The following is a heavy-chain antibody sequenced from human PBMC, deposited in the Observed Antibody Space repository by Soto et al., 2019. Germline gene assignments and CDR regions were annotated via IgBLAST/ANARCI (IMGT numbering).Heavy chain of an antibody. CDR1: GFTFNDYS. J-gene: IGHJ4*02. CDR2: IGYGSNPTI. V-gene: IGHV3-48*02. D-gene: IGHD2-21*01. Sequence: GGSLRLSCAVSGFTFNDYSVNWVRQAPGKGLEWVSYIGYGSNPTIYYSDSEKGRFTISTDTAKNSLFLQMDSLRYEDTAVYYCARDHNCAFDYWGQGSPVTVSS. CDR3: ARDHNCAFDY.